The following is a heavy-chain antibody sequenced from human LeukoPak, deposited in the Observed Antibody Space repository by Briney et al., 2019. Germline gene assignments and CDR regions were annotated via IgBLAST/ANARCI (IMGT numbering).Heavy chain of an antibody. CDR3: ARDRGRDGYNLGY. Sequence: SETLSLTCTVSGGSISSGSYYWSWIRQPAGKGLEWIGRIYTSGSTNYNPSLKSRVTISVDTSKNQFSLKLSSVTAADTAMYYCARDRGRDGYNLGYWGQGTLVTVSS. CDR2: IYTSGST. J-gene: IGHJ4*02. CDR1: GGSISSGSYY. V-gene: IGHV4-61*02. D-gene: IGHD5-24*01.